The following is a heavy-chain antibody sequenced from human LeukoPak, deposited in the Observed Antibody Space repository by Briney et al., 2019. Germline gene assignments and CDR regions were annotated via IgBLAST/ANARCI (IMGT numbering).Heavy chain of an antibody. V-gene: IGHV3-74*01. CDR1: GFTFSSYW. Sequence: PGGFLRLSCAASGFTFSSYWMHWVRQAPGKGLVWVSGINTDGRSTSYADSVRGRFTISRDNAKNTLYLQMNSLRAEDTAVYYCYGANAEHWGQGTLVTVSS. J-gene: IGHJ1*01. CDR3: YGANAEH. D-gene: IGHD4-23*01. CDR2: INTDGRST.